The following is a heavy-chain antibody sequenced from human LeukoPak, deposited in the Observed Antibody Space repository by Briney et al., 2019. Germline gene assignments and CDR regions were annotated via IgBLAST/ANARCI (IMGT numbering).Heavy chain of an antibody. J-gene: IGHJ4*02. CDR1: GGSISSSRYY. V-gene: IGHV4-39*01. D-gene: IGHD6-13*01. CDR2: IYYSGST. Sequence: SETLSLTCTVSGGSISSSRYYWGWIRQPPGKGLEWIGSIYYSGSTYYNPSLKSRVTISVDTSKNQFSLKLSSVTAADTAVYYCARSRQLAGFDYWGQGTLVTVSS. CDR3: ARSRQLAGFDY.